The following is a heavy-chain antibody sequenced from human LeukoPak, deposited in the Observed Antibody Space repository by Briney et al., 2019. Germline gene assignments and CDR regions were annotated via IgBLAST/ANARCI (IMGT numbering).Heavy chain of an antibody. CDR2: INHSGST. CDR3: ARGWVRGVDY. CDR1: GGSFSGYY. J-gene: IGHJ4*02. V-gene: IGHV4-34*01. Sequence: SETLSLTWAVYGGSFSGYYWSWIRQPPGKGLEWIGEINHSGSTNYNPSLKSRVTISVDTSKNQFSLKLSSVTAADTAVYYCARGWVRGVDYWGQGTLVTVSS. D-gene: IGHD3-10*01.